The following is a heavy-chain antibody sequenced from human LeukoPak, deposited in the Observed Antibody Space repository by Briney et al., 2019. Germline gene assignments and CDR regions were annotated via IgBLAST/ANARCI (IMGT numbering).Heavy chain of an antibody. CDR2: ISGSGTTT. J-gene: IGHJ6*04. V-gene: IGHV3-23*01. CDR1: GFTFDTYH. D-gene: IGHD1-14*01. Sequence: GGSLRLSCAASGFTFDTYHMTWVRQAPGKGLEWVLSISGSGTTTFLPDAVRGSFTISRDNFKNTLFLEMTSLRVEDTAIYYCARIHPTVVLPGVSYPVWGKGTTVTVSS. CDR3: ARIHPTVVLPGVSYPV.